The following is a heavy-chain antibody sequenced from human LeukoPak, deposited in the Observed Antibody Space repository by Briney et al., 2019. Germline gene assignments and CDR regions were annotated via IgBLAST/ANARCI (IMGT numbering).Heavy chain of an antibody. CDR1: GGSISSSNYY. J-gene: IGHJ5*02. D-gene: IGHD3-10*01. CDR3: VRGPYGSGISNWFDP. V-gene: IGHV4-61*01. Sequence: SETLSLTCIVSGGSISSSNYYWSWIRQPPGKGLEWIGYIYYSGSTNYNPSLKSRVTISVDTSKNQFSLKLTSVTAADTAVYYCVRGPYGSGISNWFDPWGQGTLVIVSS. CDR2: IYYSGST.